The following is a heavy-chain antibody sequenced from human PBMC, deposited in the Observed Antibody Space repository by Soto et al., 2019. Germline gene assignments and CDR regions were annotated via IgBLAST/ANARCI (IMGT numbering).Heavy chain of an antibody. CDR1: GFSFSSFA. CDR3: AKPTVATPYYFDY. D-gene: IGHD4-17*01. Sequence: GGSLRLSCAASGFSFSSFAMSWVRQAPGKGLEWVSAISGSGDSTHYADSVKGRFTISRDNSKNTLYLQMNRLRAEDTAVYYCAKPTVATPYYFDYWGQGTLVTVSS. CDR2: ISGSGDST. V-gene: IGHV3-23*01. J-gene: IGHJ4*02.